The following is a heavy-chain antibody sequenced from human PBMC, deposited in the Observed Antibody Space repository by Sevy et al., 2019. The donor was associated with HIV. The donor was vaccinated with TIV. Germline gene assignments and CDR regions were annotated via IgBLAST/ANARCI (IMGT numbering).Heavy chain of an antibody. CDR3: AREGLLEWLFSFDY. CDR2: IWYDGTNE. Sequence: GGSLRLSCAASGFTFSSYAIHWVRQAPGKGLEWVAVIWYDGTNEYYADSVKGRFTISRVNSKNTQYLQMNSLRAEDTAVYYCAREGLLEWLFSFDYWGQGTLVTVSS. J-gene: IGHJ4*02. D-gene: IGHD3-3*01. V-gene: IGHV3-33*01. CDR1: GFTFSSYA.